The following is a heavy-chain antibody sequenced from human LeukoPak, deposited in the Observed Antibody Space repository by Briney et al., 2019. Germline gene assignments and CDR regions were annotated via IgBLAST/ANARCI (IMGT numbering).Heavy chain of an antibody. V-gene: IGHV1-69*02. D-gene: IGHD3-10*01. J-gene: IGHJ4*02. Sequence: GASVKVSCKASGGTFSSYTISWVRQAPGQGLEWMGRIIPILGIANYAQKFQGRVTITAGKSTSTAYMELSSLRSEDTAVYYCATDTMVRGVIITHRYWGQGTLVTVSS. CDR1: GGTFSSYT. CDR3: ATDTMVRGVIITHRY. CDR2: IIPILGIA.